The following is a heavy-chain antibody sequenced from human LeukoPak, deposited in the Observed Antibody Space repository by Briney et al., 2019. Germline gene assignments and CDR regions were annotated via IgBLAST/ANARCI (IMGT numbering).Heavy chain of an antibody. CDR2: ILYGGSS. J-gene: IGHJ4*02. V-gene: IGHV4-59*11. CDR1: GYSINSQY. CDR3: ARGIPLANLVFDF. Sequence: SETLSLTCSVSGYSINSQYWSWIRQPPGKELEWIGYILYGGSSSYNPFLRSRVTMSFYTSKNQFSLQLSSVTTADTAVYYCARGIPLANLVFDFWGQGTLVAVSS. D-gene: IGHD2-8*02.